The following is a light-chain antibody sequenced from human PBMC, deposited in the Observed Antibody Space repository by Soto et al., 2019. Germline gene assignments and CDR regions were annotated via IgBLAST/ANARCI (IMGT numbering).Light chain of an antibody. CDR1: SSDVGGYNY. V-gene: IGLV2-8*01. CDR2: EVS. Sequence: QSALTQPPSASGSPGQSVTISCTGTSSDVGGYNYVSWYQQHPGKAPKLMIYEVSERPSGVPDRFSGSKSGNTASLTVSGLPAEDEADYYCSSYAGSQNVIFGGGTKLTVL. J-gene: IGLJ2*01. CDR3: SSYAGSQNVI.